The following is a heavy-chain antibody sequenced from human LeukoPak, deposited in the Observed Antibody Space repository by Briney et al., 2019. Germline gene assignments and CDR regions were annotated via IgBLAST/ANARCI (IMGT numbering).Heavy chain of an antibody. V-gene: IGHV4-59*01. CDR3: ARVPRDGYAVDY. CDR1: GGSISSYY. D-gene: IGHD5-24*01. Sequence: SSETLSLTCTVSGGSISSYYWSWIRQPPGKGLEWIGYIYYSGSTNYNPSLKSRVTISVDTSKNQFPLKLSSVTAADTAVYYCARVPRDGYAVDYWGQGTLVTVSS. CDR2: IYYSGST. J-gene: IGHJ4*02.